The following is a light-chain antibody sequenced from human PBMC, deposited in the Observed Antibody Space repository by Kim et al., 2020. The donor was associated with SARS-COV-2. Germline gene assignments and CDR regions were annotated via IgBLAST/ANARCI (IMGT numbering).Light chain of an antibody. CDR2: LGS. V-gene: IGKV2-28*01. CDR3: IQARKKPSIT. CDR1: QSLRHSNGYNY. J-gene: IGKJ5*01. Sequence: DIVMTQSPLSLPVTPGEPASISCRSSQSLRHSNGYNYLDWFLQKPGQSPQLLIYLGSTRSSGVPARFSGSGSGTDFTLKISRVEAEDVGVYYCIQARKKPSITFGQGTRLEIK.